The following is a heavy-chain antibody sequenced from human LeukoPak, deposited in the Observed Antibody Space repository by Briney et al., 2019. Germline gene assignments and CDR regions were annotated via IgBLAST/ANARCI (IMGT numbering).Heavy chain of an antibody. D-gene: IGHD3-10*01. CDR3: SRYDSDTGDFDP. CDR1: GGSISGSTSY. J-gene: IGHJ5*02. CDR2: LNYSGTT. V-gene: IGHV4-39*07. Sequence: SETLSLTCTVSGGSISGSTSYWGWIRQSPGKGLEWIGLLNYSGTTYYNPSFKSRVSISVDRSRTQFSLKLSSVTAADTAFYYCSRYDSDTGDFDPWGQGTLVTISS.